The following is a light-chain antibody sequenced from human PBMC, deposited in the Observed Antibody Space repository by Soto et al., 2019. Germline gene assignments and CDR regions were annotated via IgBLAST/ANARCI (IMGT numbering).Light chain of an antibody. CDR2: DAS. Sequence: EIVLTQSPGTLSLSPGERATLSCRASQSVSSSYLAWYQKKPGQAPRLLIYDASSRATGIPDRFSGSGSGTDFTLTISRLEPEEFGVYYCQQYGSSPTFGGGTKVEI. J-gene: IGKJ4*01. CDR1: QSVSSSY. CDR3: QQYGSSPT. V-gene: IGKV3-20*01.